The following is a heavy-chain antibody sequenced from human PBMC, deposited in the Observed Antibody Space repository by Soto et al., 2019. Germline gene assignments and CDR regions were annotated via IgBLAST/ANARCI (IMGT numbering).Heavy chain of an antibody. CDR3: AKPLLHKSELMVRLLRYYFDF. CDR1: GFTFSSYA. D-gene: IGHD2-8*01. J-gene: IGHJ4*02. CDR2: ISGSGGST. Sequence: GGSLRLSCAASGFTFSSYAMSWARQAPGKGREWVSAISGSGGSTYYADSVKGRFTISRDNSKNTLYLQMNSLRAEDTAVYYCAKPLLHKSELMVRLLRYYFDFWGQGPLVTVSS. V-gene: IGHV3-23*01.